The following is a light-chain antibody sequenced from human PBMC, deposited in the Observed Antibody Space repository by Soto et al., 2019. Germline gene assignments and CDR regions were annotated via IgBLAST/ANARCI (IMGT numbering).Light chain of an antibody. V-gene: IGKV1-39*01. Sequence: DIQMTQSPSSLAASVGARVTITCRASQSISTYLNWYQQKPGKAPKVLIFDASRLQSGVASRFSGSGSGTDFTLTISSLQPEDSATYYCQQSSSTPRTFGGGTKVEIK. CDR1: QSISTY. J-gene: IGKJ4*01. CDR3: QQSSSTPRT. CDR2: DAS.